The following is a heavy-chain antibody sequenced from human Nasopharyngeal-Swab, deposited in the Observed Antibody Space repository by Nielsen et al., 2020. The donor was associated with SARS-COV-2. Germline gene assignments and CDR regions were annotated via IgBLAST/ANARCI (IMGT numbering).Heavy chain of an antibody. J-gene: IGHJ6*02. V-gene: IGHV3-23*01. D-gene: IGHD6-13*01. CDR3: AREGGRFSSTWYYYSYGMDV. CDR2: ISGSGGST. Sequence: VRQAPGKGLEWDSAISGSGGSTYYADSVKGRFTISRDNSKNTLFLQVNSLRAEDTAVYYCAREGGRFSSTWYYYSYGMDVWGQGTTVTVSS.